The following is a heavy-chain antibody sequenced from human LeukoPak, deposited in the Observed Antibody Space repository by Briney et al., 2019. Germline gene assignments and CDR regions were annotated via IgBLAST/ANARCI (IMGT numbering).Heavy chain of an antibody. Sequence: GGSLRLSCAASGFTFSSYAMSWVRQAPGKGLEWVSAISGSGGSTYYADSVKGRFTISRDNSKNTLYLQMNSLRAEDTAVYYCAKRGYYGSGSSSGWFDPWGQGTLVTVSS. D-gene: IGHD3-10*01. CDR2: ISGSGGST. CDR3: AKRGYYGSGSSSGWFDP. CDR1: GFTFSSYA. J-gene: IGHJ5*02. V-gene: IGHV3-23*01.